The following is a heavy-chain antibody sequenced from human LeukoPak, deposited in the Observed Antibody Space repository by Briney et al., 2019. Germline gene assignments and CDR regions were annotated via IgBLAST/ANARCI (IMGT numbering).Heavy chain of an antibody. V-gene: IGHV3-30*02. CDR2: MRYDGNKK. Sequence: PGGSLRLSCAASGFTFSSYAMSWVRQAPGKGLEWVAFMRYDGNKKYYADSVEGRFTISRDISRNTLYLQMNSLRDEDSAVYYCAKDPLRLGELSSSRYFDHWGQGTLVTVSS. CDR3: AKDPLRLGELSSSRYFDH. CDR1: GFTFSSYA. J-gene: IGHJ4*02. D-gene: IGHD3-16*02.